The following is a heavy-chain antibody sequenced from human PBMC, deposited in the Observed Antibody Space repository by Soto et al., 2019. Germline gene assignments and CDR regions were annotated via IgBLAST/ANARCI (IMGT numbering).Heavy chain of an antibody. CDR3: AHRLGGFTWNDGYLDF. D-gene: IGHD1-1*01. CDR1: GFSLTTSPVG. Sequence: SGTTLVNPTQPLTLPCSFSGFSLTTSPVGVGWIRQPPGKALEWLAVIYWDDDKRYNPSLRSRLTITKDTSKNQVVLSVTNMDPVDTATYYCAHRLGGFTWNDGYLDFWGQGTLVTVSS. J-gene: IGHJ4*02. CDR2: IYWDDDK. V-gene: IGHV2-5*02.